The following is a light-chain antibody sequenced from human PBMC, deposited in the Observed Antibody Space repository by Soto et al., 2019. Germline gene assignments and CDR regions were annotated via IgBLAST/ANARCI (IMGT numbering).Light chain of an antibody. CDR1: QGIRNY. CDR3: LQHSSSPRT. V-gene: IGKV1-17*01. CDR2: AAS. Sequence: DIQMTQSPSSLSASVGDTVTITCRASQGIRNYLGWYQQKPGRAPKRLIFAASSLDTGVPSRFSGSGSGTEFILTISSLEPEDFATYCCLQHSSSPRTFGQGTKVEFK. J-gene: IGKJ1*01.